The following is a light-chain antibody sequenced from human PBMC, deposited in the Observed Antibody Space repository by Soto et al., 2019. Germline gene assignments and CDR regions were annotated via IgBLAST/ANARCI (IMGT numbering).Light chain of an antibody. V-gene: IGKV1-9*01. CDR3: QQLISYPFT. J-gene: IGKJ3*01. CDR2: AAS. Sequence: DIQLTQSPSLLSASVGDRVIITCRASQGISNYVAWFQQKPGKAPKVLIYAASTLQGGVPSRFSGSGSGTEFTLTISRLQPDDFATYFCQQLISYPFTFGPGTKVDI. CDR1: QGISNY.